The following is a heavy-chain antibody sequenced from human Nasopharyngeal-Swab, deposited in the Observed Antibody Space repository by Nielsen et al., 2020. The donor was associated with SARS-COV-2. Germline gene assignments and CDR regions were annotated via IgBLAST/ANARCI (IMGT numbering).Heavy chain of an antibody. D-gene: IGHD3-10*01. CDR3: ARDRGDLRKYYFDY. J-gene: IGHJ4*02. V-gene: IGHV4-61*01. CDR2: TYYSGNT. CDR1: GASVSSGTYY. Sequence: SETLSLTCTVSGASVSSGTYYWSWIRQPPGKGLEWIGYTYYSGNTHYNPSLESRVTMSVDTSNNQFSLILSSVTAADTAVYYCARDRGDLRKYYFDYWGRGTLVTVSS.